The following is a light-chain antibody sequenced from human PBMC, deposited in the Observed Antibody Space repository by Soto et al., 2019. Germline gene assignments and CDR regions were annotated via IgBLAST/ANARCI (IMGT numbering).Light chain of an antibody. CDR1: SSNVGGYNY. CDR2: EVS. J-gene: IGLJ1*01. Sequence: QSALTQPPSASGSPGQSVTISCNETSSNVGGYNYVSWYQQHPGKAPKLMIYEVSKRPSGVPDRFSGSKSGNTASLTVSGLQAEDEADYYCSSYAGSNNRVFGTGTKLTVL. CDR3: SSYAGSNNRV. V-gene: IGLV2-8*01.